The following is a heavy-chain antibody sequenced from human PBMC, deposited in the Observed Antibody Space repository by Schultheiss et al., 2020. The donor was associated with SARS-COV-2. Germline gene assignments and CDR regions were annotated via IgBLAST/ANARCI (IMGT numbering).Heavy chain of an antibody. CDR3: ARQGSSGYYPLDS. CDR1: GYSISSGYY. J-gene: IGHJ5*01. CDR2: SYYSGST. D-gene: IGHD3-22*01. V-gene: IGHV4-38-2*01. Sequence: SETLSLTCAVSGYSISSGYYWGWIRQPPGKGLEWIGSSYYSGSTYYNPSLKSRVTISVDTSKNQFSLRLTSVTAADTAVYYCARQGSSGYYPLDSWGQGTLVTVSS.